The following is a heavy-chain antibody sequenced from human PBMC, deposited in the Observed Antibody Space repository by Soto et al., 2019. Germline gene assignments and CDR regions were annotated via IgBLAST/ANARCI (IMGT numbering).Heavy chain of an antibody. CDR2: IYYSGST. CDR3: AGVLRYFDWSHYFDY. Sequence: QLQLQESGPGLVKPSETLSLTCTVSGGSISSSSYYWGWIRQPPGKGLEWIGSIYYSGSTYYNPSLKSRVTISVDTSKNQFSLKLSSVTAADTAVYYCAGVLRYFDWSHYFDYWGQGTLVTVSS. CDR1: GGSISSSSYY. V-gene: IGHV4-39*01. D-gene: IGHD3-9*01. J-gene: IGHJ4*02.